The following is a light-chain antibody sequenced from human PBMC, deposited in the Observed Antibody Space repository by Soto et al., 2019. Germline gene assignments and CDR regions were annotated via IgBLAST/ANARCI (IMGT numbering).Light chain of an antibody. CDR3: QQYNSYPVA. CDR1: QSISSW. J-gene: IGKJ1*01. CDR2: DAS. Sequence: DIQMTQSPSTLSASVGDIVTITCRASQSISSWLAWYQQKPGTAPKLLIYDASSLQSGVPSRFSGSGSGTEFTLTISSLQPDDFVTYYCQQYNSYPVAFGQGTKVEIK. V-gene: IGKV1-5*01.